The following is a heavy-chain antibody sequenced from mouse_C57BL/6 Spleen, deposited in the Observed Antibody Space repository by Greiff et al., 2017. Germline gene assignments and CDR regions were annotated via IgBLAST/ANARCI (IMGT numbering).Heavy chain of an antibody. V-gene: IGHV3-6*01. Sequence: EVQLVESGPGLVKPSQSLSLTCSVTGYSITSGYYWNWIRQFPGNKLEWMGYISYDGSNNYNPSLKNRISITRDTSKNQFFLKLNSVTTEDTATYYCARDGYYYGSSYFDYWGQGTTLTVSS. CDR2: ISYDGSN. D-gene: IGHD1-1*01. CDR3: ARDGYYYGSSYFDY. J-gene: IGHJ2*01. CDR1: GYSITSGYY.